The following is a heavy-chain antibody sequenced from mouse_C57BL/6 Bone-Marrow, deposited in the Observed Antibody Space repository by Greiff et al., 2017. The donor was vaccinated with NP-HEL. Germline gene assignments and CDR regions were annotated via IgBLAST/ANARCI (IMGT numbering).Heavy chain of an antibody. J-gene: IGHJ1*03. CDR2: IDPSDSYT. V-gene: IGHV1-69*01. CDR1: GYTFTSYW. Sequence: QVQLQQPGAELVMPGASVKLSCKASGYTFTSYWMHWVKQRPGQGLEWIGEIDPSDSYTNYNQKFKGKSTLTVDKSSSTASIQLSSLTSEDSAVYYCARSTYYSNWYVEVWGTGTTVTVSS. CDR3: ARSTYYSNWYVEV. D-gene: IGHD2-5*01.